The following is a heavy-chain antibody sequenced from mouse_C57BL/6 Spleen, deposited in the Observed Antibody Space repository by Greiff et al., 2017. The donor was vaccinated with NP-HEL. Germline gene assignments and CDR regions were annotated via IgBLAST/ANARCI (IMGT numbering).Heavy chain of an antibody. CDR2: IDPSDSYT. CDR3: ARRNSITTEAMDD. CDR1: GYTFTSYW. Sequence: QVQLKQPGAELVMPGASVKLSCKASGYTFTSYWMHWVKQRPGQGLEWIGEIDPSDSYTNYNQKFKGKSTLTVDKSSSTAYMQLSSLTSEDSAVYYCARRNSITTEAMDDWGQGTSVTVSS. V-gene: IGHV1-69*01. D-gene: IGHD1-1*01. J-gene: IGHJ4*01.